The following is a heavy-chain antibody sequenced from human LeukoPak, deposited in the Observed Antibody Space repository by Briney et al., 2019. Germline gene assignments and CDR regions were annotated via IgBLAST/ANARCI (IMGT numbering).Heavy chain of an antibody. J-gene: IGHJ4*02. Sequence: PGGSLRLSCAASGFNFTNYDMHWVRQAPGKGLEWVANIKEDGSAKNYVDSVKGRFTISRDNAKNSLYLQMNSLRADDTAVYYCARDRAYNSFDYWGQGTPVTVSS. V-gene: IGHV3-7*01. D-gene: IGHD1-14*01. CDR1: GFNFTNYD. CDR3: ARDRAYNSFDY. CDR2: IKEDGSAK.